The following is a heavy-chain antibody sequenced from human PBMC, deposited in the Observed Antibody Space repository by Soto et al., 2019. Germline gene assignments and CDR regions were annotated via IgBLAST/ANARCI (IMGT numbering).Heavy chain of an antibody. J-gene: IGHJ4*02. V-gene: IGHV3-30*18. CDR2: ISYDGSNK. Sequence: GGSLRLSCAASGFTFSSYWMSWVRQAPGKGLEWVAVISYDGSNKYYADSVKGRFTISRDNSKNTLYLQMNSLRAEDTAVYCCAKVAHDYGDYLWFDYWGQGTLVTVSS. D-gene: IGHD4-17*01. CDR1: GFTFSSYW. CDR3: AKVAHDYGDYLWFDY.